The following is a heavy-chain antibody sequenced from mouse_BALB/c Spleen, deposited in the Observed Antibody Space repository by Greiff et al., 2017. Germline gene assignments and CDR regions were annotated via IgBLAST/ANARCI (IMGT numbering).Heavy chain of an antibody. Sequence: VKLVESGPGLVKPSQSLSLTCTVTGYSITSDYAWNWIRQFPGNKLEWMGYISYSGSTSYNPSLKSRISITRDTSKNQFFLQLNSVTTEDTATYYCARSGFSPFAYWGQGTLVTVSA. CDR2: ISYSGST. J-gene: IGHJ3*01. V-gene: IGHV3-2*02. D-gene: IGHD3-1*01. CDR1: GYSITSDYA. CDR3: ARSGFSPFAY.